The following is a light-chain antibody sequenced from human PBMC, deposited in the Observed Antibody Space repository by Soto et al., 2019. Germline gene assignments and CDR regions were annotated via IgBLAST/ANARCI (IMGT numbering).Light chain of an antibody. CDR3: QQYGSSGT. V-gene: IGKV3-20*01. CDR2: GAS. Sequence: ELVLTQSPGTLSVSPGESATLSCRASQSVSNNYLAWYQQKPGQAPRLLIYGASNRATGITDRFSGSGSGTDFTLTISRLEPEDFAVYYCQQYGSSGTVGQGTKWIS. CDR1: QSVSNNY. J-gene: IGKJ1*01.